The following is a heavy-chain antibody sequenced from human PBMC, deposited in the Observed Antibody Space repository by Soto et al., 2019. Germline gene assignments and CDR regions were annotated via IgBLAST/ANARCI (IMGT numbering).Heavy chain of an antibody. J-gene: IGHJ4*02. Sequence: QITLKESGPTLVKPTQTLTLTCTFSGFSLSTSGVGVGWNRQPPGKALEWLAVIYWDDDKRYSPSLKSRLTITKDTSKNQVVLTMTNMDPVDTATYYCAHRIVGAPFDYWGQGTLVTVSS. CDR3: AHRIVGAPFDY. CDR1: GFSLSTSGVG. D-gene: IGHD1-26*01. CDR2: IYWDDDK. V-gene: IGHV2-5*02.